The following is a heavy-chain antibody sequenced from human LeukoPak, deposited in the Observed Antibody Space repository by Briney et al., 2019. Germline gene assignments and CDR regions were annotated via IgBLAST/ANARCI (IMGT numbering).Heavy chain of an antibody. J-gene: IGHJ6*03. CDR2: INWNGGST. V-gene: IGHV3-20*04. Sequence: PGGSLRLSCAASGFTFDDYGMSWVRQAPGKGLEWVSGINWNGGSTGYADSVKGRFTISRDNAKNSLYLQMNSLRAEDTAVYYCARDHIVVVPAAIVQWDYYYMDVWGKGTTVTISS. D-gene: IGHD2-2*01. CDR3: ARDHIVVVPAAIVQWDYYYMDV. CDR1: GFTFDDYG.